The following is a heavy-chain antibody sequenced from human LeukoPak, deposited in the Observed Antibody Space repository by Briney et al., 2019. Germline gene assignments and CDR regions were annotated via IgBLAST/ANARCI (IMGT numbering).Heavy chain of an antibody. D-gene: IGHD2-15*01. J-gene: IGHJ4*02. CDR2: IYYSGST. Sequence: SETLSLTCTVSGGSISSSSYYWGWTRQPPGKGVEWIGSIYYSGSTYYNPSLKSRVTISVDTSKNQFSLKLSSVTAADTAVYYCARRHLRGVVNYWGQGTLVTVSS. CDR1: GGSISSSSYY. CDR3: ARRHLRGVVNY. V-gene: IGHV4-39*01.